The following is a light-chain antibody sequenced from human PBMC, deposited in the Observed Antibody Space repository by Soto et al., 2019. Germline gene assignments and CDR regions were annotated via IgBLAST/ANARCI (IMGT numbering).Light chain of an antibody. CDR3: QQYGSSPLT. Sequence: TQSPATLSVYTGERATLYCRASQSVSSYLAWYQQKPGQAPRLLIYGASTRATGIPARFSGSGSGTDFTLTISIMEPEDFAVYCCQQYGSSPLTFGGGTKV. J-gene: IGKJ4*01. CDR2: GAS. V-gene: IGKV3-20*01. CDR1: QSVSSY.